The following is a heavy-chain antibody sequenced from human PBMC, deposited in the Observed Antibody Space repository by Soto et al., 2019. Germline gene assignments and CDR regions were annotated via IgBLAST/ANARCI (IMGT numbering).Heavy chain of an antibody. CDR1: AYSATGYY. D-gene: IGHD2-8*01. V-gene: IGHV1-2*04. CDR2: INPNSGGT. Sequence: SVKLACKASAYSATGYYVYCVRQATGQGLEWMGWINPNSGGTNYAQKFQCWVTMTRDTSISTAYMELSRLRSADTAVYYCARDLGYCYNGGCYNTYYFDYWAQGTLVTVPS. J-gene: IGHJ4*02. CDR3: ARDLGYCYNGGCYNTYYFDY.